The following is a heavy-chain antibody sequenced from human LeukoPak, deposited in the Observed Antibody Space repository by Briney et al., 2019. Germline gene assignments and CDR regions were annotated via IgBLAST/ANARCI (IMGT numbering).Heavy chain of an antibody. D-gene: IGHD3-22*01. CDR1: GFTFSSYA. Sequence: GGSLRLSCAASGFTFSSYAMHWVRQAPGKGLEWVAVISYDGSNKYYADSVKGRFTISRDNSKNTLYLQMNSLRAEDTAVYYCARDLKNYYYDSSGCLGYWGQGTLVTVPS. CDR2: ISYDGSNK. CDR3: ARDLKNYYYDSSGCLGY. J-gene: IGHJ4*02. V-gene: IGHV3-30-3*01.